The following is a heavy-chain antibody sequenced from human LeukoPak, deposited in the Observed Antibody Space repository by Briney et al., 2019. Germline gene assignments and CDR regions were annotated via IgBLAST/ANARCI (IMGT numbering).Heavy chain of an antibody. J-gene: IGHJ4*02. CDR2: IDPTDSYT. Sequence: GESLKISRKGSGYTFTSYWISWVRQMPGKGLEWMGMIDPTDSYTNYSPSFQGHVTISADKSISTAYLQWSSLKTSDTAMYYCARTAQDFYDSGSPDYWGQGTLVTVSS. CDR3: ARTAQDFYDSGSPDY. V-gene: IGHV5-10-1*01. CDR1: GYTFTSYW. D-gene: IGHD3-10*01.